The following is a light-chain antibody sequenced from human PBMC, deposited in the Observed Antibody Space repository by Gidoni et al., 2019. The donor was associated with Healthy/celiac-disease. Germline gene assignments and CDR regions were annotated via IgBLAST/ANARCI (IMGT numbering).Light chain of an antibody. CDR3: QQSYSTPWT. CDR2: AAS. V-gene: IGKV1-39*01. CDR1: QSISSD. J-gene: IGKJ1*01. Sequence: DIQMTQSPSSLSASVRGRVTITCRASQSISSDLNWYQQKPGKPPTLLIYAASSLQSGVPSSFSGSGSETDFTITIRSLQPEDVATYYCQQSYSTPWTFGQGTKVEIK.